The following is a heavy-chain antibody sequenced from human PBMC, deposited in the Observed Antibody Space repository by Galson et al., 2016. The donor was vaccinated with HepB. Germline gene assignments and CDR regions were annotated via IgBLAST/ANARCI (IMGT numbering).Heavy chain of an antibody. J-gene: IGHJ4*02. CDR3: AKALIISSGFYSDFDY. V-gene: IGHV3-11*03. CDR1: AFAFSDYY. D-gene: IGHD3-22*01. CDR2: ISSSSSYT. Sequence: SLRLSCAASAFAFSDYYMSWIRQAPGKGLEWVSYISSSSSYTNYADSVKGRFTISRDNAKKSLYLQMNSLRAEDTAVYYCAKALIISSGFYSDFDYWGQGTLVTVSS.